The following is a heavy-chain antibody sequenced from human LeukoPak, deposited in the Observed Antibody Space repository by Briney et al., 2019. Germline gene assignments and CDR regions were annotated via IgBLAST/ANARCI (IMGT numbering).Heavy chain of an antibody. Sequence: AGGSLRLSCAASGFTFSGYGMHWVRQAPGKGLEWVTVIWSDGSNKYYADSVKGRFTISRDNAKNSLYLQMNSLRAEDTAVYYCARDAHGSGSYDAFDIWGQGTMVTVSS. CDR2: IWSDGSNK. D-gene: IGHD3-10*01. J-gene: IGHJ3*02. CDR3: ARDAHGSGSYDAFDI. V-gene: IGHV3-33*01. CDR1: GFTFSGYG.